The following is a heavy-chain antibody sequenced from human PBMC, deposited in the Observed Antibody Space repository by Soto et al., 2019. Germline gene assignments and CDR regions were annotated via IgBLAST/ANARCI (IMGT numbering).Heavy chain of an antibody. J-gene: IGHJ3*02. Sequence: ASVKVSCKASGGTFSSYAISWVRQAPGQGLEWMGGIIPIFGTANYAQKFQGRVTITADESTSTAYMELSSLRSEDTAVYYCARLRRYIDDAFDIWGQGTMVTVSS. D-gene: IGHD3-9*01. CDR1: GGTFSSYA. V-gene: IGHV1-69*13. CDR3: ARLRRYIDDAFDI. CDR2: IIPIFGTA.